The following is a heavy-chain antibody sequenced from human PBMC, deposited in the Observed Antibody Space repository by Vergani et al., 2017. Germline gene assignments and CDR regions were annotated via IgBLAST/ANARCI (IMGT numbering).Heavy chain of an antibody. Sequence: QVQLQESGPGLVKPSGTLSLTCAVSGGSISSSNWWSWVRQPPGKGLEWFGEIYHSGSTNYNPSLKSRVTISVDQSKNQFSLKLSSVTAADTAVYYCARGSWGAYCGGDCYFYYFDYWGQGTLVTVSS. CDR1: GGSISSSNW. J-gene: IGHJ4*02. CDR2: IYHSGST. CDR3: ARGSWGAYCGGDCYFYYFDY. D-gene: IGHD2-21*02. V-gene: IGHV4-4*02.